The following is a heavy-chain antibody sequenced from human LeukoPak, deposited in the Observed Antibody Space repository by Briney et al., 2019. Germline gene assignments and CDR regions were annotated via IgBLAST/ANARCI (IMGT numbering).Heavy chain of an antibody. D-gene: IGHD1-26*01. CDR2: ISSSSTI. CDR1: GFTFSSYS. V-gene: IGHV3-48*01. CDR3: ATLNFRSSLLLDY. J-gene: IGHJ4*02. Sequence: GGSLRLFCAASGFTFSSYSTNWVSQDPGKGLEWVSYISSSSTIYYADSVKGRFTISRDNAKNSLYLQMNSLRAEDTAVYYCATLNFRSSLLLDYSGQGTLVTVSS.